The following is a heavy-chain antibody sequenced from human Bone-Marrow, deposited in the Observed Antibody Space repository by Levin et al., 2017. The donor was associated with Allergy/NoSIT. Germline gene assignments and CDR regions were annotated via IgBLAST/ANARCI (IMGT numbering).Heavy chain of an antibody. V-gene: IGHV1-46*01. CDR2: INPSGGST. CDR1: GYTFTSYY. Sequence: ASVKVSCKASGYTFTSYYMHWVRQAPGQGLEWMGIINPSGGSTSYAQKFQGRVTMTRDTSTSTVYMELSSLRSEDTAVYYCARSPLRYFDWPRGKYYYYYGMDVWGQGTTVTVSS. D-gene: IGHD3-9*01. J-gene: IGHJ6*02. CDR3: ARSPLRYFDWPRGKYYYYYGMDV.